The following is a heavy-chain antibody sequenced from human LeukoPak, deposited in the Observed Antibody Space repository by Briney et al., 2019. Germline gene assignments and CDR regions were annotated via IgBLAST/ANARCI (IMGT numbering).Heavy chain of an antibody. J-gene: IGHJ4*02. CDR3: ARMRMVWGVIITRSSFDY. V-gene: IGHV1-18*01. CDR2: ISAYNGNT. Sequence: ASVKVSCKASGYTFTSYGISWVRQAPGQGLEWMGWISAYNGNTNYAQKLQGRVTMTTDTSTSTAYMELRSLRSDDTAVYYCARMRMVWGVIITRSSFDYWGQGTLVTVSS. D-gene: IGHD3-10*01. CDR1: GYTFTSYG.